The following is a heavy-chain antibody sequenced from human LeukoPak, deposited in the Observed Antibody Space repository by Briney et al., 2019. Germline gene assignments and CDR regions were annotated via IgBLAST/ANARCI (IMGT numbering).Heavy chain of an antibody. CDR3: ARDHGRYSYVN. J-gene: IGHJ4*02. V-gene: IGHV4-59*13. CDR1: GGFISSYY. CDR2: IYYSGST. D-gene: IGHD5-18*01. Sequence: SETLSLTCTVSGGFISSYYWSWIRQPPGKGLEWIGYIYYSGSTNYNPSLKSRVTISVDTSKNQFSLKLTSVTAADTAVYYCARDHGRYSYVNWDQGTLVTVSS.